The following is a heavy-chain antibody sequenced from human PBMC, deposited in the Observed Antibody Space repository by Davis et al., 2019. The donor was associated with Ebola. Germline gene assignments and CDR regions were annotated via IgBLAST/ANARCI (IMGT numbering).Heavy chain of an antibody. CDR2: INHSGST. CDR1: GGSFSGYY. D-gene: IGHD5-24*01. V-gene: IGHV4-34*01. CDR3: VGGRWLI. J-gene: IGHJ3*02. Sequence: MPSETLSLTCAVYGGSFSGYYWSWIRQPPGKGLEWIGEINHSGSTNYNPSLKSRVTISVDTSKNQFSLKLSSVIAADTAVYYCVGGRWLIWGQGTMVTIFS.